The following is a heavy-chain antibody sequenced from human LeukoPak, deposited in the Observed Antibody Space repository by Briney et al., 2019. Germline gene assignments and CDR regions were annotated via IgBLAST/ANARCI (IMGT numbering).Heavy chain of an antibody. CDR1: GGTFSSYA. Sequence: EASVKDSCKASGGTFSSYATSWVRQAPGQGLEWMGGIIPIFGTANYAQKFQGRVTITADESTSTAYMELSSLRSEDTAVYYCARALPGIFWSGYHDAFDIWGQGTMVTVSS. CDR2: IIPIFGTA. D-gene: IGHD3-3*01. J-gene: IGHJ3*02. V-gene: IGHV1-69*13. CDR3: ARALPGIFWSGYHDAFDI.